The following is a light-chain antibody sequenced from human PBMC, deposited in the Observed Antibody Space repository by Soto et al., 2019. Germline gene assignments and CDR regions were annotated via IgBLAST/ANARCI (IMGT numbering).Light chain of an antibody. CDR2: GVS. V-gene: IGKV3-20*01. CDR1: QSVSSSS. J-gene: IGKJ2*01. CDR3: QQYGNSAYT. Sequence: EIVLTQSPGTWSLSPGERATLSCRASQSVSSSSLAWYQQKPGQAPRLLIYGVSSRATGIPDRFSGSGSGTDFTLTISRLEPEDFVVYYCQQYGNSAYTFGQGTKLEIK.